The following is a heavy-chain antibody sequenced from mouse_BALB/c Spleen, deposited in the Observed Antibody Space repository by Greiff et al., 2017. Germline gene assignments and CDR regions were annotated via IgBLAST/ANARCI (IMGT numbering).Heavy chain of an antibody. CDR1: GYTFTSYW. D-gene: IGHD2-2*01. Sequence: VQLVESGAELARPGASVKLSCKASGYTFTSYWMQWVKQRPGQGLEWIGAIYPGDGDTRYTQKFKGKATLTADKSSSTAYMQLSSLASEDSAVYYCARSGGYDVYFDVWGAGTTVTVSS. CDR2: IYPGDGDT. CDR3: ARSGGYDVYFDV. V-gene: IGHV1-87*01. J-gene: IGHJ1*01.